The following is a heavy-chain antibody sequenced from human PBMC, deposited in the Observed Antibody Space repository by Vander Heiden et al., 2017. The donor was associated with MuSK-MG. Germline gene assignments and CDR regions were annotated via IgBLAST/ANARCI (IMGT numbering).Heavy chain of an antibody. Sequence: LHLQESGPGLVESSATLSLTCTFSGASLTSSSYYWVWLRQPPGKGLEWIGAICDSGKTNYNPALGSRGSITADTSNNQFSLRLTSVTATDTAVYYCARPVTVNVPNDALEMWGQGTMVTVSA. CDR3: ARPVTVNVPNDALEM. V-gene: IGHV4-39*01. CDR1: GASLTSSSYY. D-gene: IGHD4-4*01. J-gene: IGHJ3*02. CDR2: ICDSGKT.